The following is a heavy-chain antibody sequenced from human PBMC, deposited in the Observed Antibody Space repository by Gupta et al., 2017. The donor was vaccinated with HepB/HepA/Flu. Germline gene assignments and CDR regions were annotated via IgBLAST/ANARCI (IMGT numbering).Heavy chain of an antibody. V-gene: IGHV4-39*01. CDR3: ATHRSHDSSWYHVDF. Sequence: QLQLQESGPGLVKPSETLSLTCAVSGDSMSTSGYFWGWFRQPPGKGPEWIGTTHYTGTTYDNPSLKTRVSLSVDTAKNQFSLRLSSVTAADMAMYYCATHRSHDSSWYHVDFWSQGTLVTVSA. CDR2: THYTGTT. D-gene: IGHD6-13*01. J-gene: IGHJ4*02. CDR1: GDSMSTSGYF.